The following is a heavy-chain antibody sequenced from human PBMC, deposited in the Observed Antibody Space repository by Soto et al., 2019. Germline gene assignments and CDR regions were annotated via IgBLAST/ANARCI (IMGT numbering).Heavy chain of an antibody. CDR1: GGSISSYY. J-gene: IGHJ4*02. Sequence: PSETLSLTCTVSGGSISSYYWSCLRQPPGKGLEWIGYIYYSRSSNYNPSLKSRVTISVDTSKNQFSLKLSSVTAAGTAVYYCARDRMAVAGLEYWGQGTMVTVSS. V-gene: IGHV4-59*01. CDR2: IYYSRSS. D-gene: IGHD6-19*01. CDR3: ARDRMAVAGLEY.